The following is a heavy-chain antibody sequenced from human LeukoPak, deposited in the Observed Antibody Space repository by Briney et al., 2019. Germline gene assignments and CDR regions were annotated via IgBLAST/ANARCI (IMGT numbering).Heavy chain of an antibody. Sequence: ASVKVSCKASGYTFTSNGITWVRQAPGQGLEWLGWINTYNGNTNYAQKLQGRVTMTTDTSTSTVYMEPRSLRSDDTAVYFCTRWFRAFNYDSSGYSVFGYWGQGTLVTVSS. V-gene: IGHV1-18*01. J-gene: IGHJ4*02. D-gene: IGHD3-22*01. CDR2: INTYNGNT. CDR3: TRWFRAFNYDSSGYSVFGY. CDR1: GYTFTSNG.